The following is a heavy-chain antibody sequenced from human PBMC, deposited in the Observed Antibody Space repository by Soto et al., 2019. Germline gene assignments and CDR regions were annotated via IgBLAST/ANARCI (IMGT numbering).Heavy chain of an antibody. CDR2: ISAYNGNT. CDR3: ARDHLFRAYSSGPPYNWFDP. J-gene: IGHJ5*02. D-gene: IGHD6-19*01. CDR1: GYTFTSYG. V-gene: IGHV1-18*01. Sequence: QVQLVQSGAEVKKPGASVKVSCKASGYTFTSYGISWVRQAPGQGLEWMGWISAYNGNTNYAQKLQGRVTMTTDTSTSTAYMELRSLRSDDTAVYYCARDHLFRAYSSGPPYNWFDPWGQGTLVTVSS.